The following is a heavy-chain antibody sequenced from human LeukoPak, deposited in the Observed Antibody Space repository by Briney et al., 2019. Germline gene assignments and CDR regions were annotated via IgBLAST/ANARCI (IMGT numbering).Heavy chain of an antibody. D-gene: IGHD1-26*01. V-gene: IGHV3-23*01. CDR3: AKKWGVGTTTLDYFDY. CDR2: ISGSSGST. Sequence: GGSLRLSCAASGFTLSNYAMSWVRQAPGKGLEWVSGISGSSGSTYYADSVKGRFTISRDNSKNTLYLQMNSLTDEDTAVYYCAKKWGVGTTTLDYFDYWGQGTLVTVSS. CDR1: GFTLSNYA. J-gene: IGHJ4*02.